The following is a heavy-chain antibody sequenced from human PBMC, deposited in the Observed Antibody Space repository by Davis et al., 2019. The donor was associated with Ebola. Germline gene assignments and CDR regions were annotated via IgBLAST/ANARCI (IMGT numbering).Heavy chain of an antibody. Sequence: MPSETLSLTCTVSGGSVSSGSYYWSWIRQPPGKGLEWIGYIYYSGSTNYNPSLKSRVTISVDTSKNQFSLRLSSVTAADAAVYFCARLHNFYSTQYFFDSWGQGTLVTVSS. CDR1: GGSVSSGSYY. J-gene: IGHJ4*02. CDR3: ARLHNFYSTQYFFDS. CDR2: IYYSGST. D-gene: IGHD2-21*01. V-gene: IGHV4-61*01.